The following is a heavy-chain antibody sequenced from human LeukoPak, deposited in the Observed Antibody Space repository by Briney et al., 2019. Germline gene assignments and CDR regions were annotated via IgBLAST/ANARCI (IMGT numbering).Heavy chain of an antibody. J-gene: IGHJ4*02. CDR2: IYHSGSST. CDR3: ASALYSSGHGY. V-gene: IGHV4-59*01. CDR1: GGSISSYY. Sequence: SETLSLTCSVSGGSISSYYWSWIRQPPGKGLEWIGYIYHSGSSTNYNPSLKSRVTISADTSKNQFSLKLSSVTAADTAVYYCASALYSSGHGYWGQGTLVTVSS. D-gene: IGHD6-19*01.